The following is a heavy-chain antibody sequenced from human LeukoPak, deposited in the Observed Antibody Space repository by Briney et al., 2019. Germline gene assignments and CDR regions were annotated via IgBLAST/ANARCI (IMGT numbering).Heavy chain of an antibody. CDR3: ARLHSSGWYLDC. Sequence: PSETLPLTCTVSGGSISSSTYYWAWIRQSQGLEWIGSIYYSGSTYYNPSLKSRVEISVDTSKNQFSLNLNSVTAADTAVYYCARLHSSGWYLDCWGQGTLVIVSS. CDR1: GGSISSSTYY. D-gene: IGHD6-19*01. J-gene: IGHJ4*02. V-gene: IGHV4-39*01. CDR2: IYYSGST.